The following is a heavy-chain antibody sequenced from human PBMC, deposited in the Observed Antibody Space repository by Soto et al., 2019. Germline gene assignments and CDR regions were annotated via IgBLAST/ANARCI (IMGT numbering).Heavy chain of an antibody. D-gene: IGHD3-22*01. CDR1: VYSFTSYW. Sequence: GESLKISCKGSVYSFTSYWISWVRQMPGKGLEWMGRIDPSDSYTNYSPSFQGHVTISADKSISTAYLQWSSLKASDTAMYYCARHLAHMIVVVYFDYWGQGTLVTVSS. CDR3: ARHLAHMIVVVYFDY. CDR2: IDPSDSYT. J-gene: IGHJ4*02. V-gene: IGHV5-10-1*01.